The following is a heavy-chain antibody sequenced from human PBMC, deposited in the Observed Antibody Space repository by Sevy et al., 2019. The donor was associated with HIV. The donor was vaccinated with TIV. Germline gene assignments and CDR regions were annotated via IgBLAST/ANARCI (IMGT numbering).Heavy chain of an antibody. J-gene: IGHJ6*02. V-gene: IGHV3-9*01. D-gene: IGHD2-21*01. CDR1: GFPFNDHA. CDR3: AKDINRGCDGINCYPYYYYFYGLDV. Sequence: GGSLRLSCAASGFPFNDHAMHWVRQVPGKGPEWVSGVSWNSRNMGYADSVKGRFTISRDNANHFLYLEMNSLRPEDTAFYYCAKDINRGCDGINCYPYYYYFYGLDVWGQGTTVTVSS. CDR2: VSWNSRNM.